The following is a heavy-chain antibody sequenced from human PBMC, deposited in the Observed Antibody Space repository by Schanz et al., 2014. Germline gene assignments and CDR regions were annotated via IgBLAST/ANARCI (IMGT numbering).Heavy chain of an antibody. CDR2: IYYSGAT. CDR1: GGSISINGYY. J-gene: IGHJ4*02. V-gene: IGHV4-31*03. D-gene: IGHD3-22*01. Sequence: QVQLQESGPGLVKPSQTLSLTCTVSGGSISINGYYWSWIRQHPGKGLEWIGYIYYSGATYYNPSLKSRLTMSVDTSKNQISLKLNSVTAADTAVYYCARLGGYIFDYGGQGTLVTVSS. CDR3: ARLGGYIFDY.